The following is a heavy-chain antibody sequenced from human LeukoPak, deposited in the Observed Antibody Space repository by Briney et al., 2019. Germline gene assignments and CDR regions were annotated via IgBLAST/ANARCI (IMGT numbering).Heavy chain of an antibody. Sequence: GGSLRLSCAASGFTFSSYAMSWVRQAPGKGLEWVGFIRSRAYDGTTEYAASLKGRFTISRDDSKSIAYLQMNSLNTEDTAVYYCTRGDYYDSSGYYFLFDYWGQGTLVTVSS. V-gene: IGHV3-49*04. CDR2: IRSRAYDGTT. J-gene: IGHJ4*02. CDR3: TRGDYYDSSGYYFLFDY. D-gene: IGHD3-22*01. CDR1: GFTFSSYA.